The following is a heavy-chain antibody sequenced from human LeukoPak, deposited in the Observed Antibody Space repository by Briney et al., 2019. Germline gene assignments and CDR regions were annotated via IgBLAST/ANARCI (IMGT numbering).Heavy chain of an antibody. CDR3: ARGRGSRTGFNGDYLDY. D-gene: IGHD3/OR15-3a*01. V-gene: IGHV1-69*04. J-gene: IGHJ4*02. CDR1: GYTFSNYA. Sequence: SAKVSCKASGYTFSNYAINWVRQAPGQGLEWMGRITPILGLINYAQTFQGRVTISADKSTNTGYMEVTGLRSEDTAIYYCARGRGSRTGFNGDYLDYWGQGTLLTVSS. CDR2: ITPILGLI.